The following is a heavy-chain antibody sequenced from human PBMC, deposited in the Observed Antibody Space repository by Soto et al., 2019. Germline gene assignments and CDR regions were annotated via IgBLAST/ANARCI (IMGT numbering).Heavy chain of an antibody. J-gene: IGHJ5*02. Sequence: ASVKVSCKASGYTFTIYYMHWVLQAPGQGLEWMGIINPSGGSTSYAQKFQGRVTMTRDTSTSTVYMELSSLRSEDTAVYYCARGITMVLGVITSPQVLNWFAPSGQGTPVPVSS. CDR2: INPSGGST. D-gene: IGHD3-10*01. CDR1: GYTFTIYY. V-gene: IGHV1-46*01. CDR3: ARGITMVLGVITSPQVLNWFAP.